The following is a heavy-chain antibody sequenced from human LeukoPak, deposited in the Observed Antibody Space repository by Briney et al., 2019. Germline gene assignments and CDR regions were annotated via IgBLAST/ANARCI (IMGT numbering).Heavy chain of an antibody. CDR1: GYTFTGYY. V-gene: IGHV1-2*02. D-gene: IGHD6-19*01. CDR2: INPNSGGT. Sequence: ASVKVSCKASGYTFTGYYMHWVRQAPGQGLEWMGWINPNSGGTNYAQKFQGRVTMTRDTSMSTAYMELSRLRSDDTAVYYCARVTYSSGTMFDPWGQGTLVTVSS. CDR3: ARVTYSSGTMFDP. J-gene: IGHJ5*02.